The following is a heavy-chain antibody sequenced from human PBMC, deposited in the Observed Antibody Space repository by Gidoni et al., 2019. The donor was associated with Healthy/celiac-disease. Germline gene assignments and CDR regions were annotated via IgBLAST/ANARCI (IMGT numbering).Heavy chain of an antibody. CDR2: IYAGDSDT. CDR1: GYSFTSYW. V-gene: IGHV5-51*01. D-gene: IGHD1-26*01. J-gene: IGHJ4*02. Sequence: EVQLVQSGAAVKKPGESLKISCKVSGYSFTSYWIGWVRQMPGKGLEWMWIIYAGDSDTRYSPSFQGQVTISVDKSISTAYLQWSSLKASDTAMYYCARSDLLVGPTGLDYWGQGTLVTVSS. CDR3: ARSDLLVGPTGLDY.